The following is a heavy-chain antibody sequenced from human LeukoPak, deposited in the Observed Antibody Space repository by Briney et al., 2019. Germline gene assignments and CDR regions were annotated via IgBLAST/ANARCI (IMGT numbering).Heavy chain of an antibody. CDR2: IYYSGST. Sequence: PSETLSLTCTVSGGSISSSSYYWGWIRQPSGKGLEWIGSIYYSGSTYYNPSLKSRVTISVDTSKNQFSLKLSSVTAADTAVYYCASSAELPKYYFDYWGQGTLVTVSS. J-gene: IGHJ4*02. CDR3: ASSAELPKYYFDY. D-gene: IGHD1-26*01. V-gene: IGHV4-39*01. CDR1: GGSISSSSYY.